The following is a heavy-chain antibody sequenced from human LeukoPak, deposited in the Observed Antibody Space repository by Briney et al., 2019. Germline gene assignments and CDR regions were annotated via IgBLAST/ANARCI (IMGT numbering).Heavy chain of an antibody. CDR3: ARDSREAAAGR. V-gene: IGHV4-61*02. Sequence: SETLSLTCTVSGGSISSGSYYWSWIRQPAGKGLEWIGRIYTSGSTNYNPSLKSRVTISVDTSKNQFSLKLSSVTAADTAVYYCARDSREAAAGRWGQGTLVTVSS. J-gene: IGHJ4*02. CDR2: IYTSGST. D-gene: IGHD6-13*01. CDR1: GGSISSGSYY.